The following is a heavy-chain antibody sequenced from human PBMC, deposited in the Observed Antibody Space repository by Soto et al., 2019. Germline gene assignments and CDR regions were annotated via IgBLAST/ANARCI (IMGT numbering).Heavy chain of an antibody. CDR1: GFTFSSYG. D-gene: IGHD4-17*01. CDR3: AKKYPHYGDYGSESGAFDI. J-gene: IGHJ3*02. CDR2: ISYDGSNK. V-gene: IGHV3-30*18. Sequence: QVQLVESGGGVVQPGRSLRLSCAASGFTFSSYGMHWVRQAPGKGLEWVAVISYDGSNKYYADSVKGRFTISRDNSKNTLYLQMNSLRSEDTGVYYCAKKYPHYGDYGSESGAFDICVQGTMVTVSS.